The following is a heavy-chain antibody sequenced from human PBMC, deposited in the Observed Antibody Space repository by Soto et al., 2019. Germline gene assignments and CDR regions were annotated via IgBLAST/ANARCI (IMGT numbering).Heavy chain of an antibody. D-gene: IGHD3-3*01. CDR3: ATDKGDFTFGP. CDR2: ISANTGDT. Sequence: QVQLAQSGAEVKKPGASITVSCKASGYSFSTNGVSWVRQAPGQGLEWMGWISANTGDTLYAEKFEDRITLTADTPTTTAYIELRSLRPDDTATYFCATDKGDFTFGPWGQGTLITVSS. V-gene: IGHV1-18*04. J-gene: IGHJ5*02. CDR1: GYSFSTNG.